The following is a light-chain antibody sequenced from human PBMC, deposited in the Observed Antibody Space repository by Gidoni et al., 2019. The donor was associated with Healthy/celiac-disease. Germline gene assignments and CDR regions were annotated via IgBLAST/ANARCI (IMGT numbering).Light chain of an antibody. J-gene: IGKJ1*01. CDR3: QQYGSSPGT. Sequence: IVLTQSPGTLSLSPGERAILSCRASQSVSSSYLAWYQQKPGQAPRLLIYGASSRATGIPDRVSGSGSGTDFTLTISRLEPEDFAVYYCQQYGSSPGTFGQGTKVEIK. CDR2: GAS. CDR1: QSVSSSY. V-gene: IGKV3-20*01.